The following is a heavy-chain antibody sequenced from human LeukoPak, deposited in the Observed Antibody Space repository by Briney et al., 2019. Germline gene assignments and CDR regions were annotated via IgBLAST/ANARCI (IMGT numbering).Heavy chain of an antibody. V-gene: IGHV1-18*01. Sequence: SVKVSCTASGYTFTSYGISWVRQAPGQGLEWLGWISAYNGNTNYAQKLQGRVTMTTDTSTSTAYMELRSLRSDDTAVYYCARDYCSGGSCYSDAFDIWGQGTMVTVSS. CDR1: GYTFTSYG. D-gene: IGHD2-15*01. CDR2: ISAYNGNT. CDR3: ARDYCSGGSCYSDAFDI. J-gene: IGHJ3*02.